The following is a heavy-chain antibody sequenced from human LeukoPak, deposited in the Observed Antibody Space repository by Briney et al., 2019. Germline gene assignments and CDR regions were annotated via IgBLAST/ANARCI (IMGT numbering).Heavy chain of an antibody. CDR1: GFTFSSYS. CDR2: ISSGRSYI. J-gene: IGHJ4*02. CDR3: ARLEALTYYFDY. V-gene: IGHV3-21*01. D-gene: IGHD3-16*01. Sequence: GGSLRLSCAASGFTFSSYSMNWVRQAPGKGLEGVPSISSGRSYIYYADSVKGRFTISRDNAKNSLYPQMNSLRAEDTAVYYCARLEALTYYFDYWGQGTLVTVSS.